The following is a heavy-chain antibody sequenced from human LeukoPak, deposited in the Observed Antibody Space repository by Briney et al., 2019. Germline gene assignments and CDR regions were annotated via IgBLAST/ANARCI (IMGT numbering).Heavy chain of an antibody. Sequence: GGSLRLSCSASGFTFSTYAAHWDRQAPGKGLEYVSAISSNGGSTYYADSVRGRFTISRDNSKNTLYLQMTSLRTEDTAVYYCVTLGLASPSDYWGQGTLVTVSS. D-gene: IGHD3/OR15-3a*01. CDR3: VTLGLASPSDY. CDR2: ISSNGGST. CDR1: GFTFSTYA. J-gene: IGHJ4*02. V-gene: IGHV3-64D*09.